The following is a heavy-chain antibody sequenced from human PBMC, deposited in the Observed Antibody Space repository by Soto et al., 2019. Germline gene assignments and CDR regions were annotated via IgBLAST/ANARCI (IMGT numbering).Heavy chain of an antibody. CDR3: AGPGYMCGWHGGI. J-gene: IGHJ3*02. CDR1: GGAFSSYA. V-gene: IGHV1-69*14. Sequence: QVQLVQSGAEVKMPGSSVKVSCKASGGAFSSYAFSWVRQAPGQGLEWMGGIIPIFGSPNYAQTFQGRVTISADNAPRTGYMEQRSLRSEDTAMYYCAGPGYMCGWHGGIWGPGTMVTVSS. D-gene: IGHD6-19*01. CDR2: IIPIFGSP.